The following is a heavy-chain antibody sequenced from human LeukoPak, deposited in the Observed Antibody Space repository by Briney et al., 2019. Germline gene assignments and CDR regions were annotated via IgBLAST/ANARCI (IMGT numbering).Heavy chain of an antibody. CDR2: IYPGDSDT. CDR1: GYSFTSYW. V-gene: IGHV5-51*01. J-gene: IGHJ4*02. CDR3: ATQPGLGY. Sequence: GESLKISCKASGYSFTSYWIGWVRQMPGKGLEWMGIIYPGDSDTRYRPSFQGQATISVDKSITTAYLQWSSLKASDSAIYFCATQPGLGYWGQGTLVTVSS. D-gene: IGHD1-26*01.